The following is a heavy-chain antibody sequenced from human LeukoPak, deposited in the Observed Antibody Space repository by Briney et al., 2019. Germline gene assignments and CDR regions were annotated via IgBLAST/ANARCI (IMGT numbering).Heavy chain of an antibody. Sequence: GGSLRLSCAASGFTFSSYGMHWVRQAPGKGLEWVAVISYDGSNKYYADSVKGRFTISRDNSKNTLYLQMNSLRAEDTAVYYCARDRSPPPYSSGWYGIYFDYWGQGTLVTVSS. D-gene: IGHD6-19*01. J-gene: IGHJ4*02. V-gene: IGHV3-30*03. CDR1: GFTFSSYG. CDR3: ARDRSPPPYSSGWYGIYFDY. CDR2: ISYDGSNK.